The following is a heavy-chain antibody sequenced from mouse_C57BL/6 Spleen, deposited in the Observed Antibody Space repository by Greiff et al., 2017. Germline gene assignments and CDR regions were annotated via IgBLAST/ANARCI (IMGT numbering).Heavy chain of an antibody. CDR2: IHPNSGST. J-gene: IGHJ2*01. Sequence: QVQLQQPGAELVKPGASVKLSCTASGYTFTSSWMHWVKQRPGQGLAWIGMIHPNSGSTNYNEKFKSKATLTVDKSSSTSYMQLSSLTSEDSAVYYCARSGTEGYFDYWGQGTTLTVSS. D-gene: IGHD3-1*01. CDR3: ARSGTEGYFDY. CDR1: GYTFTSSW. V-gene: IGHV1-64*01.